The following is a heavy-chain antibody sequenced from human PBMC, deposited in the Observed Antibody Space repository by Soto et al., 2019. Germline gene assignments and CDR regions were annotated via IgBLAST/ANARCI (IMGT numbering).Heavy chain of an antibody. CDR3: ARVVAFDYYGMDV. Sequence: GGSLRLSCAASGFTFSSYWMHWVRQAPGKGLVWVSRINSDGSSTSYADSVKGRFTISRDNAKNTLYLQMNSLRAEDTAVYYCARVVAFDYYGMDVWGQGTTVTVSS. V-gene: IGHV3-74*01. CDR2: INSDGSST. D-gene: IGHD3-9*01. CDR1: GFTFSSYW. J-gene: IGHJ6*02.